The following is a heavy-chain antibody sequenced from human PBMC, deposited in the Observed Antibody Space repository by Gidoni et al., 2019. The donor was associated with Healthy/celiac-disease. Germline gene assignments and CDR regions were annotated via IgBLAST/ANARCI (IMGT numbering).Heavy chain of an antibody. J-gene: IGHJ3*02. Sequence: QVQLQESGPGLVKPSETLSLTCTVSGGSISSYYWSWIRQPPGKGLEWIGYIYYSGSTNYNPSLKSRVTISVDTSKNQFSLKLSSVTAADTAVYYCAREPQYYYDSSGYYHDAFDIWGQGTMVTVSS. V-gene: IGHV4-59*01. CDR2: IYYSGST. CDR1: GGSISSYY. D-gene: IGHD3-22*01. CDR3: AREPQYYYDSSGYYHDAFDI.